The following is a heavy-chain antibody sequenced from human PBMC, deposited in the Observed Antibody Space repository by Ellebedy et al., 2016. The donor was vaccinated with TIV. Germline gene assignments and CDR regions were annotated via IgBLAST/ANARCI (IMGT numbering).Heavy chain of an antibody. CDR2: ISTNGGYT. V-gene: IGHV3-11*06. CDR3: TRDDHYGLDV. J-gene: IGHJ6*02. CDR1: GFTFSDYQ. Sequence: GGSLRLSCAASGFTFSDYQMSWIRQAPGKGLEWVSYISTNGGYTNHADSVEGRFIISRDNAKKSLSLQMNSLRAEDTAVYYCTRDDHYGLDVWGQGTTVIVSS.